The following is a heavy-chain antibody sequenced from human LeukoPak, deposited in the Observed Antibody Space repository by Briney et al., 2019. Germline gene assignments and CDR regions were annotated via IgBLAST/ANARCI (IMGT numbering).Heavy chain of an antibody. J-gene: IGHJ4*02. V-gene: IGHV3-23*01. CDR1: GLTFSTSS. CDR3: TILSDCRGGTCYWSSFDF. CDR2: ISGSGGST. D-gene: IGHD2-15*01. Sequence: GGSLRLSCAASGLTFSTSSMSWVRPTPGKGLEWVSSISGSGGSTYYGDSVKGRFTISRDNSKNTLYLQMNSLRAEDTAVYYCTILSDCRGGTCYWSSFDFWGQGTLVTVSS.